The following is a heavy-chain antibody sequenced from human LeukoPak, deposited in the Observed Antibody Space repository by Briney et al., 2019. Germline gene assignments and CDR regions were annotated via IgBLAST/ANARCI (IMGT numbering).Heavy chain of an antibody. Sequence: PSETLSLTCAVYGGSFSGYYWSWIRQPPGKGLEWIGEINHSGSTNYNPSLKSRVTMSVDTSKNQFSLRLSSVNAADTAVYYCARDILATSIAAPYYWGQGTLVTVSS. D-gene: IGHD6-13*01. J-gene: IGHJ4*02. CDR3: ARDILATSIAAPYY. CDR1: GGSFSGYY. V-gene: IGHV4-34*01. CDR2: INHSGST.